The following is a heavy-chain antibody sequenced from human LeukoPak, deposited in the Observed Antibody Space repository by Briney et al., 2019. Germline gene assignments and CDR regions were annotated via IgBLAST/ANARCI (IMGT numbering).Heavy chain of an antibody. J-gene: IGHJ4*02. CDR2: ISYDGSNK. CDR1: GFTFSSYA. CDR3: ARGGYDSSGYEFDY. Sequence: GGSLRLSCAASGFTFSSYAMHWVRQAPGKGLEWVAVISYDGSNKYYADSVKGRFTISRDNSKNTLYLQMNSLRAEDTAVYYCARGGYDSSGYEFDYWGQGTLVTVSS. D-gene: IGHD3-22*01. V-gene: IGHV3-30*01.